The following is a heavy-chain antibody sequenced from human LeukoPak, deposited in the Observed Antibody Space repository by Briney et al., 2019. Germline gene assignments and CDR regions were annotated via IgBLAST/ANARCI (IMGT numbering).Heavy chain of an antibody. CDR1: GFTFSTYN. CDR3: ARNPAGIGDY. CDR2: ISSGSRII. Sequence: GGCLRLSCAASGFTFSTYNMNWVRQAPGKGLEWVSFISSGSRIIYYADSVKGRFTVSRDNAKNSLYLQMNSLRDEDTAVYYCARNPAGIGDYWGQGTLVTVSS. J-gene: IGHJ4*02. V-gene: IGHV3-48*02. D-gene: IGHD1-26*01.